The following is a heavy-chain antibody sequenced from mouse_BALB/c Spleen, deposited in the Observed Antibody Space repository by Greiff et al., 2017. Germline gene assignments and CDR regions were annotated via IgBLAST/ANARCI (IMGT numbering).Heavy chain of an antibody. CDR1: GFTFSDYY. V-gene: IGHV5-4*02. Sequence: EVKLMESGGGLVKPGGSLKLSCAASGFTFSDYYMYWVRQTPEKRLEWVATISDGGSYTYYPDSVKGRFTISRDNAKNNLYLQMSSLKSEDTAMYYCARGGYYGYLYYFDYWGQGTTLTVSS. J-gene: IGHJ2*01. D-gene: IGHD1-2*01. CDR2: ISDGGSYT. CDR3: ARGGYYGYLYYFDY.